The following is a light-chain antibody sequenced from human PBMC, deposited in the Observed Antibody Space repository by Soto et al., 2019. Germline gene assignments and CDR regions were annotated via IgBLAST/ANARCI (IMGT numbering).Light chain of an antibody. CDR2: DAS. Sequence: DIQMTQSPSSLSASVGDRVTITCQATQDISNYLNWYQQKPGKAPKLLIYDASNLEIGVPSRFSGSRSWTDFTFTISSLQPEDIATYYCQQYDNLLTFGGGTKVEIK. J-gene: IGKJ4*01. V-gene: IGKV1-33*01. CDR3: QQYDNLLT. CDR1: QDISNY.